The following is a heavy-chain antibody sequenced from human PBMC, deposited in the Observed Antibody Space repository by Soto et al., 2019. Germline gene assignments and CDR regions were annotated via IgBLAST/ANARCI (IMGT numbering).Heavy chain of an antibody. CDR1: GFSLSTSGVG. Sequence: QITLKESGPTLVKPTQTLTLTCTFSGFSLSTSGVGVGWIRQPPGKALEWLALIYWDDDKRYSPSLKSRLTNTKDTSQNQGVLTITNMDTLDTATYYLSHVDGYLDFDYWGQGTLVTVSS. CDR3: SHVDGYLDFDY. CDR2: IYWDDDK. D-gene: IGHD5-12*01. V-gene: IGHV2-5*02. J-gene: IGHJ4*02.